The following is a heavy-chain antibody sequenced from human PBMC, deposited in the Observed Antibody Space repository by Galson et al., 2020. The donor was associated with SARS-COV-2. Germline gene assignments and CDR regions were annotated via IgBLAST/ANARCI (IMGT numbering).Heavy chain of an antibody. CDR1: GFTLSSSA. V-gene: IGHV3-30*04. J-gene: IGHJ4*02. D-gene: IGHD6-13*01. Sequence: GGYLRLSCRASGFTLSSSAMHWVRQAPGKGLERVAIISYDGTKKYNLDYVKGRFTISRDNSKNTLYLQMDSLTTEDTAVYYCARETDDYTSSWYDYWGQGTLVTVSS. CDR3: ARETDDYTSSWYDY. CDR2: ISYDGTKK.